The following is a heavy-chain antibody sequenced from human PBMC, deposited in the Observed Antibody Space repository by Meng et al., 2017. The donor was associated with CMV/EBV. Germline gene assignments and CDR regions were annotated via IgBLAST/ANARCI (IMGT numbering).Heavy chain of an antibody. CDR2: IIPIFGTA. D-gene: IGHD4-23*01. CDR3: ASPHDYGGQAYFDY. V-gene: IGHV1-69*12. Sequence: QVQLVQSGAVVKQPGSSVKVSCKASGGTFSSYAISRVRQAPGQVLEWMGGIIPIFGTANYAQKFQGRVTITADESTSTAYMELSSLRSEDTAVYYCASPHDYGGQAYFDYWGQGTRVTVSS. CDR1: GGTFSSYA. J-gene: IGHJ4*02.